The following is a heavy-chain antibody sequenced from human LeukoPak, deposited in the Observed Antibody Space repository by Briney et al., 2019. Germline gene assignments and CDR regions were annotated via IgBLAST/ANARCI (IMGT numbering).Heavy chain of an antibody. CDR3: ARERFVVVPAAHYYYYYYMDV. V-gene: IGHV4-34*01. Sequence: SETLSLTCAVYGGSFSGYYWSWIRQPPGKGLEWIGEINHSGSTNYNPSLKSRVTISIDTSKNQFSLKLSSVTAADTAVYYCARERFVVVPAAHYYYYYYMDVWGQGTLLTVSS. D-gene: IGHD2-2*01. CDR2: INHSGST. CDR1: GGSFSGYY. J-gene: IGHJ6*03.